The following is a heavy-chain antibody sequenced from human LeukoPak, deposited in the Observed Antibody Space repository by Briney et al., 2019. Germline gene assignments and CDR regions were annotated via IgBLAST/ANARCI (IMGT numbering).Heavy chain of an antibody. D-gene: IGHD3-10*01. CDR1: GGSISSGGYY. V-gene: IGHV4-31*03. J-gene: IGHJ6*03. CDR3: ARSTGMYYYYMDV. Sequence: PSETLSLTCTVSGGSISSGGYYWSWIRQHPGKGLEWIGYIYYSGSTYYNPSLKSRVTISVDTSKNQFSLKLSSVTAADTAVYYCARSTGMYYYYMDVWGKGTTVTVSS. CDR2: IYYSGST.